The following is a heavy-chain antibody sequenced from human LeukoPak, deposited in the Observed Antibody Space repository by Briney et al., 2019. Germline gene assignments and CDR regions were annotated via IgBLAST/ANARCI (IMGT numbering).Heavy chain of an antibody. J-gene: IGHJ4*02. CDR3: ARWAYSSGWGASGI. V-gene: IGHV1-69*13. Sequence: VASVKVSCKASGGTFSSYAISWVRQAPGQGLEWMGGIIPIFGTANYAQKFQGRVTITADESTSTAYMELSSLRSEDTAVYYCARWAYSSGWGASGIWGQGTLVTVSS. CDR2: IIPIFGTA. D-gene: IGHD6-19*01. CDR1: GGTFSSYA.